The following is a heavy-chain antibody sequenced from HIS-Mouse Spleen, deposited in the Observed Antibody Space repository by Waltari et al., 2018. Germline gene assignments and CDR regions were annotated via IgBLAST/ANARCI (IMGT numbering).Heavy chain of an antibody. Sequence: QLQLQESGPGLVKPSETLSLTCTVSGGSISSSSYYWGWIRQPPGKGLEGIGSIYYRGGTYDNPSLKRRVTISVDTSKNQFSLKLSSVTAADTAVYYCAREIPYSSSWYDWYFDLWGRGTLVTVSS. CDR3: AREIPYSSSWYDWYFDL. J-gene: IGHJ2*01. V-gene: IGHV4-39*07. CDR1: GGSISSSSYY. D-gene: IGHD6-13*01. CDR2: IYYRGGT.